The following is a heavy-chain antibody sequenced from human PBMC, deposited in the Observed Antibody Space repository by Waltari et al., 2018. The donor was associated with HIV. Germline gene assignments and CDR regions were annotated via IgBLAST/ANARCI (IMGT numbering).Heavy chain of an antibody. D-gene: IGHD1-26*01. Sequence: QVQLVESGGGVVQPGGSLRLSCAASGFTFSSYGMHWVRQAPGKGLEWVAFIRYDGSNKYYADSVKGRFTISRDNSKNTLYLQMNSLRAEDTAVYYCAKTGGGSPCDYWGQGTLVTVSS. V-gene: IGHV3-30*02. CDR3: AKTGGGSPCDY. J-gene: IGHJ4*02. CDR2: IRYDGSNK. CDR1: GFTFSSYG.